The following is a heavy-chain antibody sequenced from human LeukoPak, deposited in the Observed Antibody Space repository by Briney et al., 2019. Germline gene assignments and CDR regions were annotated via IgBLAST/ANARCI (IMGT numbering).Heavy chain of an antibody. CDR2: ISYDGSNK. D-gene: IGHD3-16*01. Sequence: GGSLRLSCAASGFTFSSYGMHWVRQAPGKGLEWVAVISYDGSNKYYADSVKGRFTISRDNSKNTLYLQMNSLRAEDTAVYYCAKDLMRGGVDYWGQGTLVTVSS. CDR3: AKDLMRGGVDY. CDR1: GFTFSSYG. J-gene: IGHJ4*02. V-gene: IGHV3-30*18.